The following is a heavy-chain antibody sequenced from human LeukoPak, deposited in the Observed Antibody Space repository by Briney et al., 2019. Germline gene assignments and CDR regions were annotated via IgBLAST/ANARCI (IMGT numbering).Heavy chain of an antibody. CDR1: GFTFSSYA. V-gene: IGHV3-23*01. D-gene: IGHD3-3*01. CDR3: AKDVYDFWSGQGYFQH. J-gene: IGHJ1*01. Sequence: GGSLRLSCAASGFTFSSYAMSWVRQAPGKGLEWVSAISGSGGSTYYADFVKGRFTISRDNSKNTLYLQMNSLRAEDTAVYYCAKDVYDFWSGQGYFQHWGQGTLVTVSS. CDR2: ISGSGGST.